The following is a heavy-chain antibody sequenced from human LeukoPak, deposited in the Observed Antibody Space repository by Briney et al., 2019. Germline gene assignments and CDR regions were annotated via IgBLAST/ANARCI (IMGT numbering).Heavy chain of an antibody. Sequence: ASVKVSCKTSGYSFTDYYMHWVRQASGQGLEWMGWINPNGGGTSSAQKFQGRVTMTRDTSISTVYMEVSWLTSDDTAIYYCARADRLHGGPYLIGPWGQGTLVTVSS. D-gene: IGHD3-16*01. V-gene: IGHV1-2*02. CDR1: GYSFTDYY. J-gene: IGHJ5*02. CDR2: INPNGGGT. CDR3: ARADRLHGGPYLIGP.